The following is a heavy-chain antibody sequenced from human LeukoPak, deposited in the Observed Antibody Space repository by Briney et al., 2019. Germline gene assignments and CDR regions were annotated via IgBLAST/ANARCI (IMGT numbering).Heavy chain of an antibody. Sequence: GGSLRLSCTASGFSFSGSWMSWVRQLPGKGLEWLADMNPDGSAIVYVDSEKGRFTVSRNNAKNSLYLQMDGLRAEDTAVYYCARDPLNGALDIWGQGTLVTVSS. CDR2: MNPDGSAI. CDR1: GFSFSGSW. V-gene: IGHV3-7*01. CDR3: ARDPLNGALDI. J-gene: IGHJ3*02.